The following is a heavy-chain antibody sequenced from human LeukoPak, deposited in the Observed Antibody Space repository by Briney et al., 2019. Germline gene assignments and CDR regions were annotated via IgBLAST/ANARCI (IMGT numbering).Heavy chain of an antibody. V-gene: IGHV1-2*02. CDR2: INPNTGGA. D-gene: IGHD3-10*01. J-gene: IGHJ4*02. CDR1: GYTFTGYY. Sequence: GASVKVSCKASGYTFTGYYIHWVRQAPGQGLEWMGWINPNTGGANYAQKFQGRVTITADKSTSTAYMELSSLRSEDTAVYYCARSPGGDGFGELFLPYFDYWGQGTLVTVSS. CDR3: ARSPGGDGFGELFLPYFDY.